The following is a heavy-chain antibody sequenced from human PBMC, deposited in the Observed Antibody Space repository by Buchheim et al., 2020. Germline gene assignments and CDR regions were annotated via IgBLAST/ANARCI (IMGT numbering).Heavy chain of an antibody. CDR2: INPSGGST. D-gene: IGHD3-22*01. Sequence: QVQLVQSGAEVKKPGASVKVSCKASGYTFTSYYMHWVRQAPGQGLEWMGIINPSGGSTSYALKFPGSAHMTRGKSTRTVYMELSSLRSEDTAVYYCARLNYYDSSGYFEDFWGQGTL. V-gene: IGHV1-46*01. CDR1: GYTFTSYY. J-gene: IGHJ4*02. CDR3: ARLNYYDSSGYFEDF.